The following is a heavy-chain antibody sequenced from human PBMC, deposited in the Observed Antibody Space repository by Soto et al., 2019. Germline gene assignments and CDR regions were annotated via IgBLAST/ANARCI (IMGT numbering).Heavy chain of an antibody. D-gene: IGHD1-1*01. Sequence: QVQLQESGPGLVKPSQSLSLTCTVSGGSISSGGYYWSCIRQHPGKGLEWIGYIYYSGSTYYNPSRQSPFTLSVDTSKIRFSLKLSSVTAADTVVYYCARRPQLEPRLDYWGQGTLVTVSS. J-gene: IGHJ4*02. CDR3: ARRPQLEPRLDY. V-gene: IGHV4-31*01. CDR1: GGSISSGGYY. CDR2: IYYSGST.